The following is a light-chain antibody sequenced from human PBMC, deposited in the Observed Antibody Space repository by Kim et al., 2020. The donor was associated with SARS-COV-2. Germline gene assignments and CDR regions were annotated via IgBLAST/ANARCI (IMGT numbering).Light chain of an antibody. CDR1: SFNIGNNY. CDR2: VNN. Sequence: GLKVNINCSGRSFNIGNNYVSWYQQFPGTAPKLLIYVNNERPSGIPDRFSGSKSGTSATLGITGLQTGDEAEYYCGTWDSSLPGLVFGGGTQLTVL. CDR3: GTWDSSLPGLV. V-gene: IGLV1-51*01. J-gene: IGLJ2*01.